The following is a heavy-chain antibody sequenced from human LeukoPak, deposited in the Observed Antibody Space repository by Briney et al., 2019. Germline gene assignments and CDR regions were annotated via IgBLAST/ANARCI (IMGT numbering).Heavy chain of an antibody. D-gene: IGHD3-9*01. CDR3: ASALMYYDLLTGYTDIYYYYYGMDV. CDR2: FYYSGST. CDR1: GGSISSGDYY. V-gene: IGHV4-30-4*01. J-gene: IGHJ6*04. Sequence: SQTLSLTCTVSGGSISSGDYYWSWSRQPPGKGLEWIGYFYYSGSTYYNPSLRSRVTISVDTSKNQFSLKLSSVTAADTAVYYCASALMYYDLLTGYTDIYYYYYGMDVWGKGTTVTVSS.